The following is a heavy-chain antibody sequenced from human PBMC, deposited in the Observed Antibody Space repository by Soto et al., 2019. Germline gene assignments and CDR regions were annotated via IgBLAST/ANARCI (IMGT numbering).Heavy chain of an antibody. CDR2: INHSGST. D-gene: IGHD2-2*02. CDR1: GGSFSGYY. CDR3: ARGRYCSSTSCYIGGGDYYYYGMDV. Sequence: QVQLQQWGAGLLKPSETLSLTCAVYGGSFSGYYWSWIRQLPGKGLEWIGEINHSGSTNYNPSLKSRVTISVDTSKNQFSLKLSSVTAADTAVYYCARGRYCSSTSCYIGGGDYYYYGMDVWGQGTTVTVSS. J-gene: IGHJ6*02. V-gene: IGHV4-34*01.